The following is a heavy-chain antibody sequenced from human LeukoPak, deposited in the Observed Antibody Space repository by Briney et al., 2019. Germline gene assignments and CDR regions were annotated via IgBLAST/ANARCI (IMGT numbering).Heavy chain of an antibody. J-gene: IGHJ6*03. CDR2: GYHIGSP. CDR1: GGSISGINYY. Sequence: SETLSLTCSVSGGSISGINYYWAWIRQPPGKGLEWIGSGYHIGSPYYNPALKSRVTISVDTSTNQFSLKLSSVTAADTAVYYCARITSDNYYYYYMDIWGKGTTVTVPS. V-gene: IGHV4-39*07. CDR3: ARITSDNYYYYYMDI. D-gene: IGHD2-2*01.